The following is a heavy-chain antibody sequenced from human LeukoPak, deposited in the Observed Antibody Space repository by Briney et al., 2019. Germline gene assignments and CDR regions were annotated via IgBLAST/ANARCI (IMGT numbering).Heavy chain of an antibody. CDR1: GGSISSGGYY. CDR2: IYYSGST. D-gene: IGHD5-12*01. V-gene: IGHV4-31*03. J-gene: IGHJ4*02. CDR3: ARAPVATPSEFDY. Sequence: PSQTLSLTCTVSGGSISSGGYYWSWIRQHPGKGLEWIGYIYYSGSTYYNPSLKSRVTISVDTSKNQFSLKLSSVTAADTAVYYCARAPVATPSEFDYWGQGTLVTVSS.